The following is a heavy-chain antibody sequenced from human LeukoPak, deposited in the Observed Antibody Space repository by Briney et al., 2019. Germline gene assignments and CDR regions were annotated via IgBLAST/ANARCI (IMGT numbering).Heavy chain of an antibody. D-gene: IGHD4-17*01. V-gene: IGHV3-21*01. CDR2: ISSSSYI. J-gene: IGHJ3*02. Sequence: GGSLRLSCAASGFTFSSYSMNWVRQAPGKGLEWVPSISSSSYIYYADSVKGRFTISTDNAKNSLYLQMNSLRAEDAAVYYCARGPYGDSAFDIWGQGTMVTVSS. CDR1: GFTFSSYS. CDR3: ARGPYGDSAFDI.